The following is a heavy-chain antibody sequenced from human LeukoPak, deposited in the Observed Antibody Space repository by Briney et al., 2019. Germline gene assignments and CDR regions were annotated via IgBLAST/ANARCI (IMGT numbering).Heavy chain of an antibody. CDR2: INHSGST. CDR1: GGSFSGYY. V-gene: IGHV4-34*01. D-gene: IGHD3-10*01. J-gene: IGHJ4*02. CDR3: AAYYYGSGSYYDGGDY. Sequence: SETLSPTCAVYGGSFSGYYWSRIRQPPGKGLEWIGEINHSGSTNYNPFLKSRVTISVDTSKNQFSLKLSSVTAADTAVYYCAAYYYGSGSYYDGGDYWGQGTLVTVSS.